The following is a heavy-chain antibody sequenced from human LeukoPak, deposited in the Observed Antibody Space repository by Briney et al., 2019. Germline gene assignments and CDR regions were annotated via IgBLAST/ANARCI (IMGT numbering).Heavy chain of an antibody. CDR2: INPNSGGT. Sequence: ASVKVSCKASGYTFTGYYMHWVRQAPGQGLEWMGWINPNSGGTNYAQKLQGRVTMTRDTSISTAYMELSSLRSEDTAVYYCARERTRLQHHPYYFDYWGQGTLVTVSS. CDR1: GYTFTGYY. CDR3: ARERTRLQHHPYYFDY. V-gene: IGHV1-2*02. D-gene: IGHD4-11*01. J-gene: IGHJ4*02.